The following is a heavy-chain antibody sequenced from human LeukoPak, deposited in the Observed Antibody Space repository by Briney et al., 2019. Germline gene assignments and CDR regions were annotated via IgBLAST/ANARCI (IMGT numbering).Heavy chain of an antibody. Sequence: GGSLRLSCAASGFTFSSFTMTWVRQAPGKGPEWVSAIGGRGGSTYYADSLGGRFTISRDNSKDMLYLQMNSLKVEDTATYYCGKEGGAWGQGTKVTVSS. D-gene: IGHD3-16*01. CDR1: GFTFSSFT. J-gene: IGHJ5*02. V-gene: IGHV3-23*01. CDR3: GKEGGA. CDR2: IGGRGGST.